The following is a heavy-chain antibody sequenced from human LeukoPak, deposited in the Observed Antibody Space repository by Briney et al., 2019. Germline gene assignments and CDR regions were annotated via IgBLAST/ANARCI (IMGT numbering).Heavy chain of an antibody. V-gene: IGHV4-59*01. D-gene: IGHD5-24*01. CDR2: IYYSGST. J-gene: IGHJ5*02. CDR3: ARTLRDGYNKGDWFDP. CDR1: GGSISSYY. Sequence: SETLSLTCTVSGGSISSYYWSWIRQPPGKGLEWIGYIYYSGSTNYNPSLKSRVTISVDTSKNQFSLKLSSGTAADTAVYYCARTLRDGYNKGDWFDPWVQGTLVTVSS.